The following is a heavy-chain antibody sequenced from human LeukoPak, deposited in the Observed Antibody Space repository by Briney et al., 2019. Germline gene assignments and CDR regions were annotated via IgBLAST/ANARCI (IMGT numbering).Heavy chain of an antibody. D-gene: IGHD6-6*01. J-gene: IGHJ4*02. CDR3: ARTAARRFDY. Sequence: ASVKVSCKASGYTFPSYFVHRVRQAPGQGLEWMGIINPTGGSTTYAQKFQGRVTMPRDTSTSTVYMELSSLRSDDTAVYYCARTAARRFDYWGQGTLVTVSS. V-gene: IGHV1-46*01. CDR1: GYTFPSYF. CDR2: INPTGGST.